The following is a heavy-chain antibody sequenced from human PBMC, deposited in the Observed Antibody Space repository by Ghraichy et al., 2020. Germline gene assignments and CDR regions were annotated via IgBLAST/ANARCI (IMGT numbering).Heavy chain of an antibody. V-gene: IGHV4-59*01. CDR1: GGSIGSYN. D-gene: IGHD6-13*01. Sequence: GSLRLSCTVSGGSIGSYNWSWVRQTPGKGLEWIGNIDYSGSANYHPSLKTRVTMSLDTSQNQISLRLTSATAADTAVYYCARGRGPYTSSWRFWGQGTLVTVSS. CDR3: ARGRGPYTSSWRF. CDR2: IDYSGSA. J-gene: IGHJ4*02.